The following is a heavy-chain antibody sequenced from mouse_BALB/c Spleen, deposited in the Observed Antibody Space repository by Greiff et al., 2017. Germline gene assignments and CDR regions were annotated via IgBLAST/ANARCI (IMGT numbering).Heavy chain of an antibody. CDR2: ISYSGST. J-gene: IGHJ1*01. CDR3: ASLYYGSSYWYFDV. V-gene: IGHV3-2*02. CDR1: GYSITSDYA. Sequence: EVKLQESGPGLVKPSQSLSLTCTVTGYSITSDYAWNWIRQFPGNKLEWMGYISYSGSTSYNPSLKSRISITRDTSKNQFFLQLNSVTTEDTATYYCASLYYGSSYWYFDVWGAGTTVTVSS. D-gene: IGHD1-1*01.